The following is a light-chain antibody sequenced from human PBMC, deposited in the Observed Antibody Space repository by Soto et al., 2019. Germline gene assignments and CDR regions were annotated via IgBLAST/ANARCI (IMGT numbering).Light chain of an antibody. CDR3: SSYTSSSTWV. CDR1: SSDVGGYNY. Sequence: QYALTQPASVSGSPGQSITISCTGTSSDVGGYNYVSWYQQHPGKAPKLMIYEVSNRPSGVSNRFSGSKSGNTASLTISGLQAEDEADYYCSSYTSSSTWVFGGVTKVTVL. J-gene: IGLJ3*02. CDR2: EVS. V-gene: IGLV2-14*01.